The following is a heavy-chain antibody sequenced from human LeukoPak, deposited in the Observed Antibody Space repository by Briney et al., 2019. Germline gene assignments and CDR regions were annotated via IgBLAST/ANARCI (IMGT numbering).Heavy chain of an antibody. CDR3: AKDIAAAWYYFDY. CDR1: GFTVSSNY. V-gene: IGHV3-53*05. CDR2: IYSGGST. Sequence: GGSLRLSCAASGFTVSSNYMSWVRQAPGKGLEWVSVIYSGGSTYYADSVKGRFTISRDNAKNSLYLQMNSLRAEDTALYYCAKDIAAAWYYFDYWGQGTLVTVSS. D-gene: IGHD6-13*01. J-gene: IGHJ4*02.